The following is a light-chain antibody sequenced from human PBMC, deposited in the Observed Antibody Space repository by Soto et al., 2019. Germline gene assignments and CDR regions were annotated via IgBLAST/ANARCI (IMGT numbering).Light chain of an antibody. J-gene: IGKJ2*02. CDR1: QNINRH. Sequence: DIQMTQFPSSLSASVGDRVTITCRTSQNINRHLNWYLQKPGKAPKLLISATSSLQSGVTSRFSGGGAGTDFTLIISSLQPEDFATYYCQQSYNTPRTCGQGTKLEIK. CDR2: ATS. CDR3: QQSYNTPRT. V-gene: IGKV1-39*01.